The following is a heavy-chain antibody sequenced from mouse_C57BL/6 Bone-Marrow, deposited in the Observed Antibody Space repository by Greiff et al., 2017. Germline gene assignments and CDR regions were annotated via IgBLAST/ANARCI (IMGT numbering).Heavy chain of an antibody. CDR3: AYYYGSSSFYGYFDV. CDR2: IHPNSGST. J-gene: IGHJ1*03. CDR1: GYTFTSYW. D-gene: IGHD1-1*01. Sequence: QVQLKQPGAELVKPGASVKLSCKASGYTFTSYWMHWVKQRPGQGLEWIGMIHPNSGSTNYNEKFKSKATLTVDKSSSTAYMQLSSLTSEDSAVYYCAYYYGSSSFYGYFDVWGTGTTVTVSS. V-gene: IGHV1-64*01.